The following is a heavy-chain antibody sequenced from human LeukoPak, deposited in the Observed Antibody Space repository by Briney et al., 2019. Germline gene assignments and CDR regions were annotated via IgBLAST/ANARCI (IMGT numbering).Heavy chain of an antibody. CDR2: ISSSGSTI. J-gene: IGHJ4*02. V-gene: IGHV3-11*01. D-gene: IGHD3-22*01. CDR1: GFTFSDYY. Sequence: KTGGSLRLSCAASGFTFSDYYMSWIRQAPGKGLEWVSYISSSGSTIYYADSVKGRFTISRDNAKNSLYLQVNSLRAEDTAVYYCAKSPRGDYYDSSGQWDYWGQGTLVTVSS. CDR3: AKSPRGDYYDSSGQWDY.